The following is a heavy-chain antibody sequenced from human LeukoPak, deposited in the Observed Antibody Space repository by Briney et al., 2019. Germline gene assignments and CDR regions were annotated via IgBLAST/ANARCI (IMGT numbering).Heavy chain of an antibody. J-gene: IGHJ4*02. CDR2: ISDDGTKE. Sequence: PGGSLRLSCVASGFTFSSYAMHWVRQAPGKGLEWVAVISDDGTKEYYADSVKGRFTISRDNSRNTVYTSKSTLFLQMNSLRPEDTAVYYCASPGYDSSGYFDYWGQGTLVTVSS. D-gene: IGHD3-22*01. CDR1: GFTFSSYA. CDR3: ASPGYDSSGYFDY. V-gene: IGHV3-30-3*01.